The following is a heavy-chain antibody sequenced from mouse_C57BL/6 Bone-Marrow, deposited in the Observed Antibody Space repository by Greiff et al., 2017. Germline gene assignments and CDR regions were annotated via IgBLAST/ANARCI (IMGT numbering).Heavy chain of an antibody. D-gene: IGHD2-4*01. Sequence: QVQLQQPGAELVRPGTSVKLSCKASGYTFTSYWMHWVKQRPGQGLEWIGVIDPSDSYTNYNQKFKGKATLTVDTSSSTAYMQLSSLTSEDSAVYYCARWNDYDCYAMDYWGQGTSVTVSS. CDR1: GYTFTSYW. V-gene: IGHV1-59*01. CDR3: ARWNDYDCYAMDY. CDR2: IDPSDSYT. J-gene: IGHJ4*01.